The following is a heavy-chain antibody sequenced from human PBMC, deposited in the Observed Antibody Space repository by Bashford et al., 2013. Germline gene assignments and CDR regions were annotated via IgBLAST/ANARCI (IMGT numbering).Heavy chain of an antibody. D-gene: IGHD6-19*01. J-gene: IGHJ4*02. Sequence: WVRQMPGKGLEWMGIIYPGDSDTRYFPSFQGQVIISVDRSITTTYLQLSSLKASDSAMYYCATQTRAPSVTGPHYFTHWGQGTLVTVSS. CDR3: ATQTRAPSVTGPHYFTH. CDR2: IYPGDSDT. V-gene: IGHV5-51*01.